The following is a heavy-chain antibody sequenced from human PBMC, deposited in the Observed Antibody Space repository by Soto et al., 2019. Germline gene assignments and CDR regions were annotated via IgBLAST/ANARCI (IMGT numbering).Heavy chain of an antibody. D-gene: IGHD6-19*01. J-gene: IGHJ4*02. V-gene: IGHV3-23*01. CDR2: IDASTGRT. CDR3: AKDDSSGWYRSCDY. CDR1: GFAFSGYP. Sequence: EVQLLESGGGLVQPGGSLRLSCAASGFAFSGYPMSWVRQTPGKGLEWVSGIDASTGRTYFADSVEGRFTISRDNSKNTLYLQMNSLRVADTAIYYCAKDDSSGWYRSCDYWGKGTLVTVSS.